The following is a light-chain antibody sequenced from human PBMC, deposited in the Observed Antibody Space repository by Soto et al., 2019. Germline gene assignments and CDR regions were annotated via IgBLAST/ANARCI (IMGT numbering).Light chain of an antibody. J-gene: IGLJ2*01. CDR2: DGS. V-gene: IGLV2-23*01. CDR1: SSDVGSYNL. Sequence: QSPMTQPASLSGSPGQSITSSCTRTSSDVGSYNLVSWYQQHPGKAPELMIYDGSKRPSGVYNRFSGSKSGNTASLTMSGLQYEDEAEYYGCSYAGSSTSVLFGGGTKLTVL. CDR3: CSYAGSSTSVL.